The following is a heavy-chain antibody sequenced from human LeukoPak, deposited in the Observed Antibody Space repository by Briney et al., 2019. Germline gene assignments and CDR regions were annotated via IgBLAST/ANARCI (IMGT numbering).Heavy chain of an antibody. CDR1: GGSFSGYY. CDR3: AGLGGSYRHFDS. D-gene: IGHD1-26*01. CDR2: INHSGST. Sequence: PSETLSLTCAVYGGSFSGYYWSWIRQPPGKGLEWIWYINHSGSTNYNPYLKSRVTISADNYNNNFPLKLSSVTAAETPVYYYAGLGGSYRHFDSWGQRGLVSVRS. J-gene: IGHJ4*02. V-gene: IGHV4-34*01.